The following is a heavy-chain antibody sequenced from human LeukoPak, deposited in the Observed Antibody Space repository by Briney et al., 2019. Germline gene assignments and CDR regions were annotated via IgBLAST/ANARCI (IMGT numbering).Heavy chain of an antibody. CDR2: ISAYNGNT. Sequence: GASVKVSCKXSGYTFTSYGISWVRQTPGQGLEWMGWISAYNGNTNYAQKLQGRVTMTTDTSTSTAYMELRSLRSDDTAVYYCARVLWFGEFPAFDIWGQGTMVTVSS. CDR3: ARVLWFGEFPAFDI. CDR1: GYTFTSYG. V-gene: IGHV1-18*01. J-gene: IGHJ3*02. D-gene: IGHD3-10*01.